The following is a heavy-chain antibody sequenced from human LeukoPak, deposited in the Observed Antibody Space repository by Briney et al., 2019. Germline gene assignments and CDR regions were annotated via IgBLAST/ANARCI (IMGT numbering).Heavy chain of an antibody. J-gene: IGHJ5*02. CDR3: ARDYRGVRYCSGGSCYYNWFDP. CDR1: GGSISSYY. CDR2: IYYSGST. D-gene: IGHD2-15*01. Sequence: PSETLSLTCTVSGGSISSYYWSWIRQPPGKGLEWIGYIYYSGSTYYNPSLKSRVTISVDTSKNQFSLKLSSVTAADTAVYYCARDYRGVRYCSGGSCYYNWFDPWGQGTLVTVSS. V-gene: IGHV4-59*01.